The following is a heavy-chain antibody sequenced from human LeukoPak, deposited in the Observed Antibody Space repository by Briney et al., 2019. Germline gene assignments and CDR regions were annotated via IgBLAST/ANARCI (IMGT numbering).Heavy chain of an antibody. CDR1: GFTVSSNY. Sequence: PGGSLRLSCAASGFTVSSNYMSWVRQAPGKGLEWVSVIYSGGNTYYADSVKGRFTISRDNSKNTLYLQMNFVRAEDTAVYYCARGVLPEAYYYYGMDVRGQGTTVTVSS. CDR3: ARGVLPEAYYYYGMDV. D-gene: IGHD1-14*01. CDR2: IYSGGNT. V-gene: IGHV3-66*01. J-gene: IGHJ6*02.